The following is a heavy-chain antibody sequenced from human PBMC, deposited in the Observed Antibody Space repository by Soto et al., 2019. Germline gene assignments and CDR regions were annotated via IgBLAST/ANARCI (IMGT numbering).Heavy chain of an antibody. D-gene: IGHD3-3*01. V-gene: IGHV4-59*01. Sequence: PSETLSLTCTVSGGSISSYYWRWIRHPPGTGLERIGYIYYTWSTHQNPSLNSRVTIPVDTSKSQFSLKPSSVTAADTAVYYCAGYDFWRGYFVYWGQGTLVTVSS. CDR2: IYYTWST. CDR3: AGYDFWRGYFVY. CDR1: GGSISSYY. J-gene: IGHJ4*02.